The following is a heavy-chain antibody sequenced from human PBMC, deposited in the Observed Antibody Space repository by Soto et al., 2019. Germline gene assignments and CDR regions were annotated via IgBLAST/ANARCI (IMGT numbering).Heavy chain of an antibody. J-gene: IGHJ4*02. Sequence: VGSLRLSCAASGFSISSDAMSWVRQAPGKGLEWASGISGSGANTNYADSVKGRFAISIDNSKNTLYLQMSSLRAEDTAVYYCAKRQSGNFGPFDSWGQGTLVTVSS. V-gene: IGHV3-23*01. CDR2: ISGSGANT. CDR3: AKRQSGNFGPFDS. D-gene: IGHD2-21*02. CDR1: GFSISSDA.